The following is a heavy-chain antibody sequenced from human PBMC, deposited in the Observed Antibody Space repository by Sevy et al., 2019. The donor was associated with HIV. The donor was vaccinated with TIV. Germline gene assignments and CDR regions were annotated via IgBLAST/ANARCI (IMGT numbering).Heavy chain of an antibody. CDR2: MYHSGST. Sequence: SETLSLTCAVSGYSISSGYYWGWIRQPLGKGLEWIGRMYHSGSTYYNPSLKSRVTISVDTSKNQFSLKLSSVTAADTAVYYCARVWSSSWYYYYYGMDVWGQGTTVTVSS. V-gene: IGHV4-38-2*01. D-gene: IGHD6-13*01. J-gene: IGHJ6*02. CDR3: ARVWSSSWYYYYYGMDV. CDR1: GYSISSGYY.